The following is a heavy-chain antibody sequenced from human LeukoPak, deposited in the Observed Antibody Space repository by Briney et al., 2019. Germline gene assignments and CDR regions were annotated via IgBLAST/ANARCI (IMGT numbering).Heavy chain of an antibody. CDR1: GGSISSGDYY. CDR2: IYYSGST. J-gene: IGHJ4*02. CDR3: ASSSSSSWYFDY. Sequence: SETLSLTCTVSGGSISSGDYYSSWIRQPPGKGLEWIGYIYYSGSTYYNPSLKSRVTISVDTSKNQFSLKLSSVTAADTAVYYCASSSSSSWYFDYWGQGTLVTVSS. D-gene: IGHD6-13*01. V-gene: IGHV4-30-4*01.